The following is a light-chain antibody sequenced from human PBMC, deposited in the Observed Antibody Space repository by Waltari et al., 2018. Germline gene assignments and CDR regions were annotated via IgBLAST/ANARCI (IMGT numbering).Light chain of an antibody. V-gene: IGKV1-5*03. CDR3: QQYNDYPWT. J-gene: IGKJ1*01. CDR1: QSIGSW. CDR2: KAS. Sequence: IQMTHSPSTMSASVGDRVTITCRDSQSIGSWLDWYQQKPGKAPKLLIYKASSLESGVPSRFSGSGSGTEFTLTISSLQPDDFATYYCQQYNDYPWTFGQGTKVEIK.